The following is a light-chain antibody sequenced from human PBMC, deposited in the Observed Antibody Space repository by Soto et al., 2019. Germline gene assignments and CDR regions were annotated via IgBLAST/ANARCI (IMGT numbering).Light chain of an antibody. V-gene: IGKV1-9*01. CDR3: QQLNSYPLT. CDR1: QGISSY. CDR2: AAS. J-gene: IGKJ4*01. Sequence: IQLTQSPSSLSASVGDRVTITCRASQGISSYLAWYQQKPWKAPKLLIYAASTLQSGVPSRFSGSGSGTDFTLTISSLQPEDVATYYCQQLNSYPLTCGGGTKVEIK.